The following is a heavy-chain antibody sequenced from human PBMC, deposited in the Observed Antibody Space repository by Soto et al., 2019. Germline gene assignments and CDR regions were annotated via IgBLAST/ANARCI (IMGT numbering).Heavy chain of an antibody. CDR1: GDSITSIYH. CDR3: ARDTNSLDP. Sequence: PSETLSLTCAVSGDSITSIYHWAWIRQPPGRGLEWLASIYHTGTTYSNPSLKSRVTMSVDTSRNQFSLKLTSLTAADTAVYYCARDTNSLDPWGQGTLVTVSS. D-gene: IGHD3-16*01. CDR2: IYHTGTT. J-gene: IGHJ5*02. V-gene: IGHV4-38-2*02.